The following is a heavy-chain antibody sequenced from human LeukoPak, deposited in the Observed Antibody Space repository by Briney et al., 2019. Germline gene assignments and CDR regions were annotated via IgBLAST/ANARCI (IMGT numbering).Heavy chain of an antibody. CDR3: ARTWSDCSSTSCSYNHLDY. CDR1: GGTFSSYA. D-gene: IGHD2-2*01. CDR2: IIPILGIR. Sequence: SVKVSCKASGGTFSSYAISWVRQAPGQGLEWVGRIIPILGIRNYAQKFQGRVTITADKSTSTAYMELSSLRSEDTAVYYCARTWSDCSSTSCSYNHLDYWGQGTLVTVSS. V-gene: IGHV1-69*04. J-gene: IGHJ4*02.